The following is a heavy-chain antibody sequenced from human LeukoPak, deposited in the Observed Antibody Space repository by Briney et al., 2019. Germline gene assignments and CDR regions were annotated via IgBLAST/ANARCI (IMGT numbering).Heavy chain of an antibody. Sequence: PGGSLRLSCAASGFTFSSYAMSWVRQAPGKGLEWVSGISGSGGNTYYADSVKGRFTISRDNSKNTLYLQMNSLRAEVTAVYYCAKDPHYPTYYDFWSGSFDYWGQGTLVTVSS. J-gene: IGHJ4*02. CDR1: GFTFSSYA. V-gene: IGHV3-23*01. CDR3: AKDPHYPTYYDFWSGSFDY. CDR2: ISGSGGNT. D-gene: IGHD3-3*01.